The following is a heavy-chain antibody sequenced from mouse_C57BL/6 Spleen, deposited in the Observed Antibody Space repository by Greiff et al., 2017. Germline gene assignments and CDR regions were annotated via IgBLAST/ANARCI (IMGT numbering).Heavy chain of an antibody. CDR1: GYSFTDYN. J-gene: IGHJ3*01. V-gene: IGHV1-39*01. CDR2: INPNYGTT. D-gene: IGHD2-4*01. Sequence: VQLQQSGPELVKPGASVKISCKASGYSFTDYNMNWVKQSNGKSLEWIGVINPNYGTTSYNQKFKGKGTLTVEQSSSTAYMQLNSLTSEDSAVYYCAKPLIYYDYGGFAYWGQGTLVTVSA. CDR3: AKPLIYYDYGGFAY.